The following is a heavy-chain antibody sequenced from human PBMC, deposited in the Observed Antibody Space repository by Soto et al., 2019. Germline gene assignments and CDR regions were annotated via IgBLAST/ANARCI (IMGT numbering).Heavy chain of an antibody. D-gene: IGHD5-18*01. Sequence: EVQLVESGGGLVQPGGSLRLSCAASGFTFSSYWMHWVRQAPGKGLVWVSRINSDGSSTSYADSVKGRFTISRDNAKNTLYLQMNSLSAEDTAVYYCARRRYSYGYYYYYGMDVWGQGTTVTVSS. V-gene: IGHV3-74*01. CDR1: GFTFSSYW. J-gene: IGHJ6*02. CDR2: INSDGSST. CDR3: ARRRYSYGYYYYYGMDV.